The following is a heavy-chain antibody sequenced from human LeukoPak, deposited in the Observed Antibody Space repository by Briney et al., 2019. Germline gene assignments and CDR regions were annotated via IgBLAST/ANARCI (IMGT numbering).Heavy chain of an antibody. J-gene: IGHJ4*02. CDR2: ISGTSGTI. D-gene: IGHD3-9*01. CDR3: ARDQAFDWSFDY. CDR1: GLTFSSYS. Sequence: GGSLRLSCAASGLTFSSYSINWVRQAPGKGLEWLSYISGTSGTIYYADSVKGRFIISRDNAKNSLYLQMNSLRDEDTAVYYCARDQAFDWSFDYWGQGTLDTVSS. V-gene: IGHV3-48*02.